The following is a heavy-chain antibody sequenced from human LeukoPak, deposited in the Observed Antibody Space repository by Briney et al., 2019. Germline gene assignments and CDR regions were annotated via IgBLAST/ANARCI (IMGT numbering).Heavy chain of an antibody. Sequence: PGGSLRLSCAASGFTFDSYAMAWVRQAPGKGLEWVSSVSSRGTYIYYADSLKGRFTISRDNGNNSLYLRMNSLRAEDTAVYYCARQDKHRLFIFDSWGQGTLVTVSS. CDR2: VSSRGTYI. V-gene: IGHV3-21*01. CDR3: ARQDKHRLFIFDS. CDR1: GFTFDSYA. J-gene: IGHJ4*02. D-gene: IGHD2-21*02.